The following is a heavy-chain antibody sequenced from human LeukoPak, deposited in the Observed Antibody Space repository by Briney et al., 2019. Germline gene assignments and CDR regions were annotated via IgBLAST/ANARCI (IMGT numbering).Heavy chain of an antibody. D-gene: IGHD3-22*01. CDR2: IRFDGSDK. CDR1: GFTLSTYG. J-gene: IGHJ4*02. V-gene: IGHV3-30*02. CDR3: EKDHSTYDSSGYYSFDY. Sequence: PGGSLRLSCAASGFTLSTYGMQWVRQAPGKGLEWVAFIRFDGSDKLYADSVKGRFAISRDNSQNTLYLQMNSLRVEDTAVYYCEKDHSTYDSSGYYSFDYWGQGTLVTVSS.